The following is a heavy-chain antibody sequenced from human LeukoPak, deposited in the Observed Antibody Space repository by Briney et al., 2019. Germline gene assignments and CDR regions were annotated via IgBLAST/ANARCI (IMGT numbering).Heavy chain of an antibody. V-gene: IGHV1-46*01. CDR1: GYTFTSYY. Sequence: ASVTVSCKASGYTFTSYYMHWVRQAPGQGLEWMGIINPSGGSTSYAQKFQGRVTMTRDMSTSTVYMELSSLRSEDTAVYYCARAVPPSSLYYDYVWGSYRYYFDYWGQGTLVTVSS. J-gene: IGHJ4*02. D-gene: IGHD3-16*02. CDR2: INPSGGST. CDR3: ARAVPPSSLYYDYVWGSYRYYFDY.